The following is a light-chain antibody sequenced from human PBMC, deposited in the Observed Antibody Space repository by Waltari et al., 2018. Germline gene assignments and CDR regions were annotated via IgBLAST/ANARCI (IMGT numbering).Light chain of an antibody. Sequence: DIVMTQSPDSLAVSLGERATINCKSSQSVLYSSNNKNHLAWYQQKPGQPPKLLIYWASNRESGVPDRISGSGSGTDFTLTISSLQAEDVAVYYCQQYYSTPWTFGQGTKVEIK. V-gene: IGKV4-1*01. J-gene: IGKJ1*01. CDR2: WAS. CDR3: QQYYSTPWT. CDR1: QSVLYSSNNKNH.